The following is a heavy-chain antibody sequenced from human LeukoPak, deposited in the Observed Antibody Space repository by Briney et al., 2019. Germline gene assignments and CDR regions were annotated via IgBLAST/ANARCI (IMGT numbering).Heavy chain of an antibody. J-gene: IGHJ4*02. CDR2: IYSGGST. D-gene: IGHD3-16*01. V-gene: IGHV3-53*01. CDR1: EFTVSSNY. CDR3: ASQGGALVDY. Sequence: GGSLRLSCAASEFTVSSNYMSWVRQAPGKGLEWVSVIYSGGSTYYAASVKGLFTISRDNSKNTLYLQMNSLRAEDTAVYYCASQGGALVDYWGQGTQVTVSS.